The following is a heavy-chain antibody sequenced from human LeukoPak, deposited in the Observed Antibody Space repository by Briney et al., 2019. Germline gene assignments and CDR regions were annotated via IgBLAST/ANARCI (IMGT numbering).Heavy chain of an antibody. CDR2: IYYRSKWYN. Sequence: SQTLSFTCVISGDSVSRNNAAWHWIRQSPSRGIEWLGRIYYRSKWYNDYAPSVKSRITINPDTSENQFSLQLNSVTPEDTAVYYCAKGGGAIDYWGQGTLVTVSS. D-gene: IGHD5-12*01. CDR3: AKGGGAIDY. CDR1: GDSVSRNNAA. V-gene: IGHV6-1*01. J-gene: IGHJ4*02.